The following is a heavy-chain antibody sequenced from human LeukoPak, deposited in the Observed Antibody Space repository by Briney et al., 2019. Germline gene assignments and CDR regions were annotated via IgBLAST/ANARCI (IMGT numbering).Heavy chain of an antibody. CDR3: AKTDIVVVTARPFDY. Sequence: GGSLRLSCAASGFTFSSYGMHWVRQAPGKGLEWVAVISYDGSNKYYADSVKGRFTISRDNSKNTLYLQMNSLRAEDTAVYYCAKTDIVVVTARPFDYWGQGTLVTVSS. V-gene: IGHV3-30*18. CDR2: ISYDGSNK. D-gene: IGHD2-21*02. J-gene: IGHJ4*02. CDR1: GFTFSSYG.